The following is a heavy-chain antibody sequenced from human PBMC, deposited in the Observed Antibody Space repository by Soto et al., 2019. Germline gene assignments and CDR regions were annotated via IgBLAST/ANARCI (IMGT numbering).Heavy chain of an antibody. CDR3: ARDYDSSGYQIY. V-gene: IGHV4-30-4*01. Sequence: QVQLQESGPGLVKPSQTLSLTCTVSGGSISGGDSYWSWIRQTPGKGLEWIGYIHYSGSPYYNPSLKSRVSISVDTSKNQFSLNMTSVTAADTAVYYCARDYDSSGYQIYWGQGTLVTVSS. CDR2: IHYSGSP. CDR1: GGSISGGDSY. J-gene: IGHJ4*02. D-gene: IGHD3-22*01.